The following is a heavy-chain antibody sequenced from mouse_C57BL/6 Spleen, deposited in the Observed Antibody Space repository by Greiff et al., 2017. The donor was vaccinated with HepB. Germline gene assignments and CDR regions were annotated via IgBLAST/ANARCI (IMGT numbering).Heavy chain of an antibody. CDR2: ISDGGSYT. V-gene: IGHV5-4*01. CDR1: GFTFSSYA. J-gene: IGHJ2*01. D-gene: IGHD4-1*01. Sequence: EVQVVESGGGLVKPGGSLKLSCAASGFTFSSYAMSWVRQTPEKRLEWVATISDGGSYTYYPDNVKGRFPISRDNAKNNLYLQMSHLKSEDTAMYYCASALGSYYFDYWGQGTTLTVSS. CDR3: ASALGSYYFDY.